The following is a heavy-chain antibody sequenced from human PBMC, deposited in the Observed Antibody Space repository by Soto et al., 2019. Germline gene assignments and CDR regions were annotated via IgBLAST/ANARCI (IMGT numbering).Heavy chain of an antibody. Sequence: GASVKVSCKASGYTFTSYDINWVRQATGQGLEWMGWMNPNSGNTGYAQKFQGRVTMTRNTSISTAYMELSSLRSEDTAVYYCARRVSGDYYYYYMDVWGKGTMVTVSS. D-gene: IGHD2-8*01. CDR3: ARRVSGDYYYYYMDV. V-gene: IGHV1-8*01. CDR2: MNPNSGNT. J-gene: IGHJ6*03. CDR1: GYTFTSYD.